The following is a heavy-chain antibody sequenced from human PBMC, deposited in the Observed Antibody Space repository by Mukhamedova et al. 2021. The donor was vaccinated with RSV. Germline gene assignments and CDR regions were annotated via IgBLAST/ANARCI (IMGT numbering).Heavy chain of an antibody. CDR3: ARLAVAGPVDY. Sequence: VSSISSSSYIYYADSVKGRFTISRDNAKNSLYLQMNSLRAEDMAVYYCARLAVAGPVDYWGQGTLVTVSS. J-gene: IGHJ4*02. CDR2: ISSSSYI. V-gene: IGHV3-69-1*01. D-gene: IGHD6-19*01.